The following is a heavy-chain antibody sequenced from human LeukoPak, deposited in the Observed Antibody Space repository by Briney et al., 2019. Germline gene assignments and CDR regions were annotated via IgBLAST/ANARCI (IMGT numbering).Heavy chain of an antibody. CDR1: GFTFNTYT. CDR2: ITGSSSYI. V-gene: IGHV3-21*01. J-gene: IGHJ4*02. D-gene: IGHD2-15*01. Sequence: GGSLRLSCAASGFTFNTYTMNWVRQAPGKGLEWVSPITGSSSYIYYADSVKGRFTISRDNAKNSLYLQMNSLRAEDTAVYYCARGGGSCDYWGQGTLVTVSS. CDR3: ARGGGSCDY.